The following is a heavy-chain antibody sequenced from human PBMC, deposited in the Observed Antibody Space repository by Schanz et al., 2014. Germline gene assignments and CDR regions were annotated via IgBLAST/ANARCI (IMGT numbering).Heavy chain of an antibody. CDR3: ARDMLRRYGALEI. J-gene: IGHJ3*02. Sequence: EVQLVESGGGLIHPGGSLRLSCAVSGFTVSTNYMTWVRQAPGKGLECVSVLYTGGSTFYAESVRGRFFISRDSSKNTLFLHMNSLRAEDTAVYYCARDMLRRYGALEIWGRGTMVTVS. CDR1: GFTVSTNY. V-gene: IGHV3-53*01. D-gene: IGHD2-8*01. CDR2: LYTGGST.